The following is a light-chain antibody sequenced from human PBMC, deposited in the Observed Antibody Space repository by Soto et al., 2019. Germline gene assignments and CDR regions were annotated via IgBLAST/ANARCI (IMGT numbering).Light chain of an antibody. J-gene: IGKJ2*01. V-gene: IGKV2-30*01. Sequence: DVLMTQSPLFLPVTLGQSASISCRSSQSPVISGGNTLLNWFQQRPGQPPRRLIYQVSDRDLGVPDRFSGSGSDTEFTLKISRVEAEDAGVYYCMQGASWPYPFGQGTKLEI. CDR2: QVS. CDR1: QSPVISGGNTL. CDR3: MQGASWPYP.